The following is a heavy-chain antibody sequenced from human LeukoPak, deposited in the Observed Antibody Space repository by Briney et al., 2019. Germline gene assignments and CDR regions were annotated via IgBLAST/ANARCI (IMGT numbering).Heavy chain of an antibody. CDR2: FDPEDGET. J-gene: IGHJ4*02. CDR3: ATPRYYDSSGYYPTPFDY. CDR1: GYTLTGLS. V-gene: IGHV1-24*01. Sequence: ASVKVSCKVSGYTLTGLSMHWVRQAPGKGLEWMGGFDPEDGETIYAQKFQGRVTMTEDTSTDTAYMELSSLRSEDTAVYYCATPRYYDSSGYYPTPFDYWGQGTLVTVSS. D-gene: IGHD3-22*01.